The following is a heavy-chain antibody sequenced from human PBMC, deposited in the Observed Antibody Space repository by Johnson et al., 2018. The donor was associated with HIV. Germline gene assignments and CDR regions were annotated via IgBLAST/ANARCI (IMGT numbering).Heavy chain of an antibody. CDR2: ISFSGG. D-gene: IGHD6-6*01. J-gene: IGHJ3*01. Sequence: VQLVESGGGLLHPGGSLRLSCGAPPFTFSSYAMRWVRQAPVKGLDWVSVISFSGGKGRFTIPSDNAKKSLFLHMNSLRPEDTALYYCTKDLYLGLWDSTSSRGFDVWGQGTMVTVSS. V-gene: IGHV3-23*04. CDR3: TKDLYLGLWDSTSSRGFDV. CDR1: PFTFSSYA.